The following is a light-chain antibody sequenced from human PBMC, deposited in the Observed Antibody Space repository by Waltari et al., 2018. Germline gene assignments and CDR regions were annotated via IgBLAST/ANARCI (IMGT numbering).Light chain of an antibody. CDR1: RLSSYY. J-gene: IGLJ2*01. V-gene: IGLV3-19*01. CDR3: NSRDSSGNHLV. CDR2: GKN. Sequence: SSELTQDPAVSVALGQTVRITCHGDRLSSYYASWYQQKPGQAPVLVIYGKNNRPSGIPDRFSGSSSGNTASLTITGAQAEDEADYYCNSRDSSGNHLVFGGGTKLTVL.